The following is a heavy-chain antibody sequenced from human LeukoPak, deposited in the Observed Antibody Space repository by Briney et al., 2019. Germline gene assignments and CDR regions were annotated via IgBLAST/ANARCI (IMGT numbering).Heavy chain of an antibody. J-gene: IGHJ4*02. CDR1: GYRFTSYY. CDR3: AREILGGFNPGAY. D-gene: IGHD1-26*01. CDR2: VNTSGGST. V-gene: IGHV1-46*01. Sequence: ASVKVSCKASGYRFTSYYMHWIRQAPGQGLEWMGVVNTSGGSTSYEQKFQDRVTMTRDTSTSTVYMELSSLRSEDTAVYYCAREILGGFNPGAYWGQGTLVTVSS.